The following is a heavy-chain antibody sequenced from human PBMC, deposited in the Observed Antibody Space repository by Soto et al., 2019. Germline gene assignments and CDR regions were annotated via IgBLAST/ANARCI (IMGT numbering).Heavy chain of an antibody. V-gene: IGHV4-61*08. J-gene: IGHJ4*02. CDR3: ARGALGYCSGGSCYRYFDY. CDR1: GGSISSGDFY. D-gene: IGHD2-15*01. CDR2: IRFSGST. Sequence: QVQLQESGPGLVRPSETLSLTCTVSGGSISSGDFYWAWIRQPPGKGLEWIGYIRFSGSTNYNPHPKSRVTFSVDTSKNQFSLKMNSVTAADTAVYHCARGALGYCSGGSCYRYFDYWGQGTLVTVSS.